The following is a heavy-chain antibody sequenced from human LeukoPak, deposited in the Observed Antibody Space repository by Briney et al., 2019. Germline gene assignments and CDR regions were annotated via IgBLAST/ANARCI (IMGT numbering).Heavy chain of an antibody. J-gene: IGHJ3*02. V-gene: IGHV4-34*01. CDR1: GGSFSGYY. CDR3: ARHTIYSFTSLAAFDI. CDR2: ISHSGST. Sequence: SETLSLTCAVYGGSFSGYYWSWIRQPPGKGLEWIGEISHSGSTNYNPSLKSRVTISVDTSKNQFSLKLSSVTAADTAVYYCARHTIYSFTSLAAFDIWGQGTMVTVSS. D-gene: IGHD3-10*01.